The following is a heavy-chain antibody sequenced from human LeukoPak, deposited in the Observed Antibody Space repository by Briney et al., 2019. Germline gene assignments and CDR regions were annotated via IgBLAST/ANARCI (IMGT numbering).Heavy chain of an antibody. Sequence: ASVKVSCKASGYTFTGYYMHWVRQAPGQGLEWTGWINPNSGGTNYAQKFQGRVTMTRDTSISTAYMELSRLRSDDTAVYYCARGDYGDSHYGMDVWGQGTTVTVSS. CDR1: GYTFTGYY. D-gene: IGHD4-17*01. CDR3: ARGDYGDSHYGMDV. J-gene: IGHJ6*02. V-gene: IGHV1-2*02. CDR2: INPNSGGT.